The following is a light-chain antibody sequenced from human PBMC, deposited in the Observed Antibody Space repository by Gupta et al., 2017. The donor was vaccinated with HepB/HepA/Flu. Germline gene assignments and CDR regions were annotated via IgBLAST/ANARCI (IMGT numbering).Light chain of an antibody. V-gene: IGLV1-44*01. CDR3: STWDDSLDGLCV. Sequence: QSVLTQPPSASGTPGQKVIISCSGSNSNIGRNAVNWYQQVPGAAPKLVIYRNDQRPSGVPDRVSGSRSGTSASLAISGLQSEDEADYYCSTWDDSLDGLCVFGTGTKVTVL. CDR1: NSNIGRNA. J-gene: IGLJ1*01. CDR2: RND.